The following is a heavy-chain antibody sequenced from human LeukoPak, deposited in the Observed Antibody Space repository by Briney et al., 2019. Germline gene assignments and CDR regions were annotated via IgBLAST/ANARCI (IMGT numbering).Heavy chain of an antibody. CDR1: GYTFTNYY. D-gene: IGHD6-19*01. Sequence: GSVMVSCKASGYTFTNYYINWVRRAPGQGLEWMGMIDPSDGRPTYGQNFQGSVTMTRDTSTSTIYMELSSLRSEDTAVYYCARGRSSSGWLYFDCWGQGTLVSVSS. CDR2: IDPSDGRP. V-gene: IGHV1-46*01. CDR3: ARGRSSSGWLYFDC. J-gene: IGHJ4*02.